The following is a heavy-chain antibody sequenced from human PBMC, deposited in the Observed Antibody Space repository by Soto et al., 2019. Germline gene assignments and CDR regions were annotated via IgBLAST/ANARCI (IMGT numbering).Heavy chain of an antibody. Sequence: QVQLVQSGAEVKKPGSSVKVSCKASGGTFSSYAISGVRQAPGQGLEWMGGIIPIFGTANYAQKFQGRVTITADESTSTAYMELSSLRSEDTAVYYCARDVYDILTGYYQYYGMDVWGQGTTVTVSS. J-gene: IGHJ6*02. V-gene: IGHV1-69*01. D-gene: IGHD3-9*01. CDR2: IIPIFGTA. CDR1: GGTFSSYA. CDR3: ARDVYDILTGYYQYYGMDV.